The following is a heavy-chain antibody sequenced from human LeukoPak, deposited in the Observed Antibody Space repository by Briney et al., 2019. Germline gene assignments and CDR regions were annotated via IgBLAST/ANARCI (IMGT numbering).Heavy chain of an antibody. V-gene: IGHV3-74*01. J-gene: IGHJ2*01. CDR2: INSDGSST. CDR3: PRGAWYFDL. D-gene: IGHD4/OR15-4a*01. CDR1: GFTFSSYS. Sequence: PGGSLRLSCAASGFTFSSYSMNWVRQAPGKGLVWVSRINSDGSSTSYADSVKGRFTISRDNAKNTLYLQMDSLRAEDTAVYYCPRGAWYFDLWGRGTLVTVSS.